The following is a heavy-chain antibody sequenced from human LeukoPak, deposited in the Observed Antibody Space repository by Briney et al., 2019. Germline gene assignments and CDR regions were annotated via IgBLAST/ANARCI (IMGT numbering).Heavy chain of an antibody. CDR3: ERVQGYRSSWYLGGWFDP. CDR2: INPNSGGT. CDR1: GYTFTGYY. V-gene: IGHV1-2*02. J-gene: IGHJ5*02. Sequence: ASVKLSCNCSGYTFTGYYIHLVRHAPGQGLGWMGWINPNSGGTNYSQKYPGRVTMTRDTSISTDYLELHRLISDDAAVQYCERVQGYRSSWYLGGWFDPWGQGTLVTVSS. D-gene: IGHD6-13*01.